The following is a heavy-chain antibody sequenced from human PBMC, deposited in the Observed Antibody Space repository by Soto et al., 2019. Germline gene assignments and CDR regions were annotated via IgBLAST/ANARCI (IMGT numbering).Heavy chain of an antibody. CDR3: ARQGYCSGSPCYPYNRFDP. V-gene: IGHV5-51*01. CDR2: IYPGDSDT. CDR1: GYSFNTYW. J-gene: IGHJ5*02. Sequence: GESLKISCNGSGYSFNTYWIAWVRQMPGKGLEWMGIIYPGDSDTKYSPSFQGQVTISADKSISTAYLQWNSLKASDTAMYYCARQGYCSGSPCYPYNRFDPWGQGTLVTVYS. D-gene: IGHD2-15*01.